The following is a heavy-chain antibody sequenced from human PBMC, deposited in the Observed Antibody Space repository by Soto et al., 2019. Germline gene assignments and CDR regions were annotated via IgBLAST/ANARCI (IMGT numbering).Heavy chain of an antibody. V-gene: IGHV4-39*01. CDR2: ISYSGST. CDR3: SGHSSTWVWGDY. J-gene: IGHJ4*02. CDR1: GGSISSSSHY. Sequence: KPSETLSLTCSVSGGSISSSSHYWGWIRQPPGEGLEWIGTISYSGSTFYNPSLKSRVSITADTSKNRFSLRLTSVTAADTAVYFCSGHSSTWVWGDYWGQGTLVTVSS. D-gene: IGHD6-13*01.